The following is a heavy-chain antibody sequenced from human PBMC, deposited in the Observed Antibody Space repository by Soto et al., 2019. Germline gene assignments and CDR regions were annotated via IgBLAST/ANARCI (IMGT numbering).Heavy chain of an antibody. CDR1: GGTFSSYA. D-gene: IGHD2-21*02. J-gene: IGHJ5*02. CDR3: ARTDYGGNSNWFDP. Sequence: QVQLVQSGAEVKKPGSSVKVSCKASGGTFSSYAISWVRQAPGQGLEWMGGIIPIFGTANYPQKFQGRVTITADKSTSTAYMERSSLRSEDTAVYYCARTDYGGNSNWFDPWGQGTLVTVSS. V-gene: IGHV1-69*06. CDR2: IIPIFGTA.